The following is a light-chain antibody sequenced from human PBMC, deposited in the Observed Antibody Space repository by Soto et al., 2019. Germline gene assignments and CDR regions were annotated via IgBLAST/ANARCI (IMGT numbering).Light chain of an antibody. CDR2: EVS. CDR3: SSYTRSNTRV. J-gene: IGLJ3*02. CDR1: SSDVGAYNY. V-gene: IGLV2-14*01. Sequence: QSVLTQPASVSGSPGQSITISCTGTSSDVGAYNYVSWYQQHPGKAPKLMIFEVSYRPSGVSNRFSGSKSGNTASLTISGLQAEDEAEYYCSSYTRSNTRVFGGGTKVTVL.